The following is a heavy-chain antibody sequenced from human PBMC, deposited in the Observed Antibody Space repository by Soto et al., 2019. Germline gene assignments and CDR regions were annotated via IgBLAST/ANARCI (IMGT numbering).Heavy chain of an antibody. D-gene: IGHD3-10*01. J-gene: IGHJ3*02. Sequence: SVKVSCKASGGTFSSYAISWVRQAPGQGLEWMGGIIPIFGTANYAQKFQGRVTVTADKSTSTAYMELSSLRSEDTAVYYCASNYGSGSYLAFDIWGQGTMVTVSS. CDR3: ASNYGSGSYLAFDI. V-gene: IGHV1-69*06. CDR1: GGTFSSYA. CDR2: IIPIFGTA.